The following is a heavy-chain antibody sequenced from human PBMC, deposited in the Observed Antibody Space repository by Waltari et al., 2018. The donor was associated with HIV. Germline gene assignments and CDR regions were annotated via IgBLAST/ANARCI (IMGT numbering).Heavy chain of an antibody. D-gene: IGHD3-3*01. CDR3: AKGGSHLTIFEAWFDS. Sequence: EVQLVESGGGLVQPGRSLRLSCAASGFTFDDYPMHWVRQSPGNCLEWVSGISWNSGITDYGDSVKGRFTISRDNAKNSLYLQMNSLTVEDTAFYYCAKGGSHLTIFEAWFDSWGQGTLVTVSS. V-gene: IGHV3-9*01. CDR2: ISWNSGIT. CDR1: GFTFDDYP. J-gene: IGHJ5*01.